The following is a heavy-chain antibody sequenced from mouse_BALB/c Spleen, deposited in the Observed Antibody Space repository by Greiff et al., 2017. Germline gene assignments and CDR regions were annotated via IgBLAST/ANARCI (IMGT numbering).Heavy chain of an antibody. CDR2: ISYSGST. D-gene: IGHD2-1*01. J-gene: IGHJ2*01. CDR1: GYSITSDYA. V-gene: IGHV3-2*02. Sequence: EVKLMESGPGLVKPSQSLSLTCTVTGYSITSDYAWNWIRQFPGNKLEWMGYISYSGSTSYNPSLKSRISITRDTSKNQFFLQLNSVTTEDTATYYCARGYGNFYQYYFDYWGQGTTLTVSS. CDR3: ARGYGNFYQYYFDY.